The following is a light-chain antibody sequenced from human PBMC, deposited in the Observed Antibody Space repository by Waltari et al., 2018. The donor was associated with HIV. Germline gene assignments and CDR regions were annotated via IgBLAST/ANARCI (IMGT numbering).Light chain of an antibody. Sequence: QSALTQPRSVSGSPGQSVTISCTGTSSDVGGYNYVSWYQQHPGKAPKLMIYDVSKRPSGVPDRFSGAKSGNTASLTISGLQAEDEAEYYCCSYAGSWVCGGGTKLTVL. V-gene: IGLV2-11*01. CDR2: DVS. CDR1: SSDVGGYNY. J-gene: IGLJ3*02. CDR3: CSYAGSWV.